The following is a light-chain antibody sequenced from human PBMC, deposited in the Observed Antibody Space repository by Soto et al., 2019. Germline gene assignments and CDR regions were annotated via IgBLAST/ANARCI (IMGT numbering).Light chain of an antibody. Sequence: QSALTQPASVSGSPGQSITISCTGTSSDVGGYNYVSWYQQHPGKAPKLMIYDVSNRPSGVSDRFSGSKSVNTASLTISGLQAEEGADYYCSSYTSSSTVVFGGGTKPTVL. CDR1: SSDVGGYNY. J-gene: IGLJ2*01. CDR2: DVS. CDR3: SSYTSSSTVV. V-gene: IGLV2-14*01.